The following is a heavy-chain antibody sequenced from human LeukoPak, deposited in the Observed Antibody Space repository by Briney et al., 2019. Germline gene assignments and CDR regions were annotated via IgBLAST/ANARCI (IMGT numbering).Heavy chain of an antibody. CDR2: IIPLFGTA. D-gene: IGHD3-22*01. CDR1: GGTFNSFV. V-gene: IGHV1-69*13. Sequence: GASVKVSCKASGGTFNSFVISWVRQAPGQGLEWIGGIIPLFGTANYAQKFQDRATITADESTSTAYMELSSLRSEDTAFYYCARLGGGSSDYPFDHWGQGTLVTVSS. J-gene: IGHJ4*02. CDR3: ARLGGGSSDYPFDH.